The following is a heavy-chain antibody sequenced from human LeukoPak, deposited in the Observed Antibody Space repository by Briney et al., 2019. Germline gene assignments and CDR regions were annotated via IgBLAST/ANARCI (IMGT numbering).Heavy chain of an antibody. J-gene: IGHJ4*02. CDR2: IKQDGSET. D-gene: IGHD3-3*01. V-gene: IGHV3-7*01. Sequence: GGSLRLSCAASGFTFSTYWMTWVRQAPGKGLEWVANIKQDGSETYYVDSLKGRFTISRDNAKNSLYLQMNSLRAEDTAMYYCARDRIFKGGSYYSDYWGRGTLVTVSS. CDR1: GFTFSTYW. CDR3: ARDRIFKGGSYYSDY.